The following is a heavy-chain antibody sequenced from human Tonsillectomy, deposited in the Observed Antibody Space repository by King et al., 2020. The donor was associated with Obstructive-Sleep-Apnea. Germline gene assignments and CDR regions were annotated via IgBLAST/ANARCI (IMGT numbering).Heavy chain of an antibody. D-gene: IGHD6-19*01. J-gene: IGHJ3*02. CDR2: ISWNSGSI. CDR3: AKDSLGWQGAFDI. V-gene: IGHV3-9*03. CDR1: GFTFDDYA. Sequence: VQLVESGGGLVQPGRSLRLSCAASGFTFDDYAMHWVRQAPGKGLEWVSGISWNSGSIGYADSVKGRFTISRDNAKNSLYLQMNSLRAEDMALYYCAKDSLGWQGAFDIWGQGTMVTVSS.